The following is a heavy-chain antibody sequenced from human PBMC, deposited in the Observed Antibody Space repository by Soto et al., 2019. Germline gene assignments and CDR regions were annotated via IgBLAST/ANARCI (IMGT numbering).Heavy chain of an antibody. CDR2: IYYSGST. Sequence: PSETPSLTCTVSGGSISSGGYYWSWIRQHPGKGLEWIGYIYYSGSTYYNPSLKSRVTISVDTSKNQFSLKLSSVTAADTAVYYCARGPGTMAKIDYWGQGTLVTVSS. CDR1: GGSISSGGYY. D-gene: IGHD3-10*01. V-gene: IGHV4-31*03. J-gene: IGHJ4*02. CDR3: ARGPGTMAKIDY.